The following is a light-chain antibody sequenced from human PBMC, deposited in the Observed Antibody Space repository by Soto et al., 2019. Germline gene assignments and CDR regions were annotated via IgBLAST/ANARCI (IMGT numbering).Light chain of an antibody. CDR3: KSYAGSNTYV. Sequence: QSVLTQPASVSGSPGQSITISCTGTSSDVGGYNYVSWYQQHPGKAPKLMIYEVTNRPSGVSIRFSGSKSGNTASLTISGLQAEDEADYFCKSYAGSNTYVFGSGTKVTVL. CDR1: SSDVGGYNY. V-gene: IGLV2-14*01. J-gene: IGLJ1*01. CDR2: EVT.